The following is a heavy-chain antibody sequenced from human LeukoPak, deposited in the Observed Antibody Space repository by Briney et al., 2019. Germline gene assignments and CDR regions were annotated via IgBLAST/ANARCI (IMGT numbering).Heavy chain of an antibody. CDR3: ARAPEWLIFDY. V-gene: IGHV3-53*04. Sequence: PGGSLRLSCAASGFTVSSNYMSWVRQAPGKGLEWVSVIYSGGSTYYADSVKGRFTISRHNSKNTLHLQMNSLRAEDTAVYYCARAPEWLIFDYWGQGTLVTVSS. D-gene: IGHD6-19*01. J-gene: IGHJ4*02. CDR2: IYSGGST. CDR1: GFTVSSNY.